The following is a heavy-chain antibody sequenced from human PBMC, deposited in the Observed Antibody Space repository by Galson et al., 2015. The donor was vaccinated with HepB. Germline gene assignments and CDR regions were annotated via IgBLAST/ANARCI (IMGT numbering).Heavy chain of an antibody. V-gene: IGHV3-23*01. J-gene: IGHJ4*02. Sequence: SLRLSCAFSGYTFSAHGLSWVRQAPGMGLEWVSAISTTGENTYYVDSVKGRFTISRDNSKNTLSLQMDSLRVEDSALYYCAKGDWPAEYWGQGTLVTVSS. CDR1: GYTFSAHG. CDR3: AKGDWPAEY. CDR2: ISTTGENT. D-gene: IGHD2-21*02.